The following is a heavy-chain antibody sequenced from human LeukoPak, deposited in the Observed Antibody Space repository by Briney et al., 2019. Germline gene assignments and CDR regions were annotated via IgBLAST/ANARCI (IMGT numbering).Heavy chain of an antibody. Sequence: PSETLSLTCAVYGGSFSGYYWSWIRQPPGKGLEWIGEINHSGSTNYNPSLKSRVTISVDTSKNQFSLKLSSVTAADTAVYCCASESASGGDYRGQGTLVTVSS. CDR1: GGSFSGYY. CDR3: ASESASGGDY. CDR2: INHSGST. D-gene: IGHD1-26*01. J-gene: IGHJ4*02. V-gene: IGHV4-34*01.